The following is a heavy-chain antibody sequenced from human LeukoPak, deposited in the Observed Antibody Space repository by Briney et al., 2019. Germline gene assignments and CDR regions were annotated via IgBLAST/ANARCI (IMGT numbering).Heavy chain of an antibody. CDR3: ARGGSGWYWFDP. V-gene: IGHV4-4*09. D-gene: IGHD6-19*01. CDR2: IYTSGST. CDR1: GGSISSYY. J-gene: IGHJ5*02. Sequence: SETLSLTCTVSGGSISSYYWSWIRQPPGKGLEWIGYIYTSGSTNYNPSLKSRVTMSVDTSKNQFSLKLSSVTAADTAVYYCARGGSGWYWFDPWGQGTLVTVSS.